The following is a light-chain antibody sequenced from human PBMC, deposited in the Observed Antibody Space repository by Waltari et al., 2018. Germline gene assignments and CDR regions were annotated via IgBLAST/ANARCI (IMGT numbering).Light chain of an antibody. CDR2: DAS. CDR1: EAINKW. CDR3: QQYNRFSP. V-gene: IGKV1-5*01. Sequence: DTQLSQFPSTLAASGGDRLTITCRAREAINKWLAWYQQKPGKAPKVLIYDASTLQSGVPSRFSGSGSGTEFTLTIDSLQPDDFATYYCQQYNRFSPFGQGTNVEVK. J-gene: IGKJ1*01.